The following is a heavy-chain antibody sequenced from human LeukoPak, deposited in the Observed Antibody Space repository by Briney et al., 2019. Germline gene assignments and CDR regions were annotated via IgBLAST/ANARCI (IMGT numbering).Heavy chain of an antibody. J-gene: IGHJ4*02. CDR2: IYYSGST. CDR3: ARAPVVAATRPFDY. D-gene: IGHD2-15*01. V-gene: IGHV4-30-4*01. Sequence: SQTLSLTCTVSGGSISSGDYYWSWIRRPPGKGLEWIGYIYYSGSTCYNPSLKSRVTISVDTSKNQFSLKLSSVTAADTAVYYCARAPVVAATRPFDYWGQGTLVTVSS. CDR1: GGSISSGDYY.